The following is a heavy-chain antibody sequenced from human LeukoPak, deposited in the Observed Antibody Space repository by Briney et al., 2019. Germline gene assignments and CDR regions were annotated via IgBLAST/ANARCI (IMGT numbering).Heavy chain of an antibody. D-gene: IGHD6-13*01. CDR1: GGTFSSYA. CDR2: IIPIFGTA. CDR3: ARGALLAAAIDY. Sequence: GASVKVSCKASGGTFSSYAISWVRQAPGQGLEWMGGIIPIFGTANYAQKFQGRVTITADESTSTAYMELSSLRPEDTAVYYCARGALLAAAIDYWGQGTLVTVSS. V-gene: IGHV1-69*01. J-gene: IGHJ4*02.